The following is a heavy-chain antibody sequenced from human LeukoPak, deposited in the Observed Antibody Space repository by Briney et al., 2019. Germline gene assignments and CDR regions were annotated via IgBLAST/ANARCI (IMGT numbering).Heavy chain of an antibody. CDR3: AKEKWSVTIFGVISS. CDR2: ILHDGSNK. V-gene: IGHV3-30*02. D-gene: IGHD3-3*01. CDR1: GFTISSYG. Sequence: GGSLRLSCAASGFTISSYGMHWVRQAPGKRPEGVAIILHDGSNKYYAESVKGRFTISRDNSKNTLYLQMNSLRAEDTAVYYCAKEKWSVTIFGVISSWGQGTLVTVSS. J-gene: IGHJ4*02.